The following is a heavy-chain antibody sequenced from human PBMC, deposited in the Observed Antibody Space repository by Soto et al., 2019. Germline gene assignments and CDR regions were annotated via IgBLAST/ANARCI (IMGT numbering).Heavy chain of an antibody. V-gene: IGHV3-23*01. Sequence: EVQLLESGGGLVQPGGSLRLSCAGSGFTFFNCAMNWVRQAPGKGLEWVSSISGGGDATFFPDSVRGRFTFSRDNSKNTVPRHTVSLLVENTVVYYGAITILESTTRPEYWYFDLWGRGTLVTVSS. D-gene: IGHD3-3*01. J-gene: IGHJ2*01. CDR3: AITILESTTRPEYWYFDL. CDR1: GFTFFNCA. CDR2: ISGGGDAT.